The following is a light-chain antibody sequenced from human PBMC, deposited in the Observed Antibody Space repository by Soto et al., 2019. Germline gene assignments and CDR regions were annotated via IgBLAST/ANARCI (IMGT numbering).Light chain of an antibody. CDR2: GAS. CDR1: QSVSSN. J-gene: IGKJ1*01. Sequence: EIVMTQSPATLSVSPGESATLSCRASQSVSSNLAWYQQKPGQAPRLLVHGASTRATGIPARFSGSGSGTEFTLNISSLQSEDFAVFYCQQYNNWPPWTFGQGTKVEIK. CDR3: QQYNNWPPWT. V-gene: IGKV3-15*01.